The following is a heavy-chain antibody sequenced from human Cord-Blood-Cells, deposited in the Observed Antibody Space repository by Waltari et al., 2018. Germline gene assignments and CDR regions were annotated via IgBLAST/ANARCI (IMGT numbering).Heavy chain of an antibody. D-gene: IGHD1-26*01. CDR1: GGPISRYY. J-gene: IGHJ3*02. CDR3: ARDFQRYGIVGATGAFDI. Sequence: QVQLQESGPGLVKPAETLSLTCTVPGGPISRYYWSWIRQPPGKGLEWIGYIYYSGSTNYNPSLKRRVTISVDTSKNQFSLKLSSVTAADTAVYYCARDFQRYGIVGATGAFDIWGQGTMVTVSS. CDR2: IYYSGST. V-gene: IGHV4-59*01.